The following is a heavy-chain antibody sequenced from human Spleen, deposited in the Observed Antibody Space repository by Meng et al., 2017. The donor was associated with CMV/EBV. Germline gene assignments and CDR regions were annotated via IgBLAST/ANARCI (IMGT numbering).Heavy chain of an antibody. CDR1: GGSIRSYSYH. CDR2: MYYSGST. Sequence: GSLRLSCNVSGGSIRSYSYHWGWVRQSPGKGLEWIGSMYYSGSTYYNPSLQSRVTISLDTSKNRFSLRLTSVTAADTAVYYCARAAADDDFWSDYEGPGGLDVWGQGTTVTVSS. V-gene: IGHV4-39*07. D-gene: IGHD3-3*01. CDR3: ARAAADDDFWSDYEGPGGLDV. J-gene: IGHJ6*02.